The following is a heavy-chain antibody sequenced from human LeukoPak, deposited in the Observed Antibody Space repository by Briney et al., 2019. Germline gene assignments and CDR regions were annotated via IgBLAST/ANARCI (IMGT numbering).Heavy chain of an antibody. CDR1: GGSFSGYY. J-gene: IGHJ4*02. CDR3: ARDPLGGSSSYY. V-gene: IGHV4-34*01. D-gene: IGHD6-6*01. CDR2: INHSGST. Sequence: SETLSLTCAVYGGSFSGYYRSWIRQPPGKGLEWIGEINHSGSTNYNPSLKSRVTISVDTSKNQFSLKLSSVTAADTAVYYCARDPLGGSSSYYWGQGTLVTVSS.